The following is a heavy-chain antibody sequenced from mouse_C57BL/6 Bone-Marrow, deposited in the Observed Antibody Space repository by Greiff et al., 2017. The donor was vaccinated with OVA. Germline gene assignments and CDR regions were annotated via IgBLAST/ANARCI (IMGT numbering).Heavy chain of an antibody. CDR2: ISGGGGNP. CDR3: ARRGIYSGFDY. CDR1: GFTFSSYT. J-gene: IGHJ2*01. V-gene: IGHV5-9*01. D-gene: IGHD2-1*01. Sequence: EVKLEESGGGLVKPGGSLKLSCAASGFTFSSYTMSWVRQTPEKRLAWVATISGGGGNPYYPDSVKGRFTISRDNAKNTLYLQMSSLRSEDTALDYCARRGIYSGFDYWGQGTTLTVSS.